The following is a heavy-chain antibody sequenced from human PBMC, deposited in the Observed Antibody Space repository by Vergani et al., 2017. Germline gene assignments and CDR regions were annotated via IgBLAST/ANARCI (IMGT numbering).Heavy chain of an antibody. J-gene: IGHJ3*01. CDR1: GYIFSNFW. Sequence: EKQLVQSGSETKKPGEPLKISCQAFGYIFSNFWIGWVRQRPGRGLEWMGIIYPGDSEVKSNSTFRGQVIFSVDTSVNTAYLQWRSLQASDTATYFCASGGHGSENGGALQLWGQGTNITVSS. D-gene: IGHD3-10*01. CDR2: IYPGDSEV. V-gene: IGHV5-51*01. CDR3: ASGGHGSENGGALQL.